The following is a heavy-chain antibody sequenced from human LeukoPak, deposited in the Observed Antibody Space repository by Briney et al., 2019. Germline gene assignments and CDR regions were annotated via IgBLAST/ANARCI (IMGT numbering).Heavy chain of an antibody. CDR1: GFTFSSYE. D-gene: IGHD3-22*01. CDR3: ARGVSDYYDSRVNWFDP. Sequence: GGSLRLSCAASGFTFSSYEMNWVRQAPGKGLEWVSYISSSGSTIYYADSVKGRFTISRDNAKNSLYLQMNSLRAEDTAVYYCARGVSDYYDSRVNWFDPWGQGTLVTVSS. J-gene: IGHJ5*02. CDR2: ISSSGSTI. V-gene: IGHV3-48*03.